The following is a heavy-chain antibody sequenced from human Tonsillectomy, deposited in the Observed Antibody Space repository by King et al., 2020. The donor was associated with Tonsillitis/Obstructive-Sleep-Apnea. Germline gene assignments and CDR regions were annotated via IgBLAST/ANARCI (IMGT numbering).Heavy chain of an antibody. D-gene: IGHD2-2*02. CDR1: GFTFSSYA. Sequence: QLVQSGGGLVQPGGSLRLSCAASGFTFSSYAMSWVRQAPGKGLEWVSAISGSGGSTYYADSVKGRFTISRDNSKNTLYLQMNSLRAEDTAVYYCAKDGGDCSSTSCYTWDYYYXXYXXVWXXXTTVTVSS. V-gene: IGHV3-23*04. CDR3: AKDGGDCSSTSCYTWDYYYXXYXXV. J-gene: IGHJ6*03. CDR2: ISGSGGST.